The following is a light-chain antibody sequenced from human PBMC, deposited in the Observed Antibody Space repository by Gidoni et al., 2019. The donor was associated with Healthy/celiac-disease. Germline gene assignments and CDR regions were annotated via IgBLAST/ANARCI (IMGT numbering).Light chain of an antibody. CDR3: QQCYSTPMYT. CDR2: AAS. J-gene: IGKJ2*01. V-gene: IGKV1-39*01. Sequence: DIQMTQSPSSLSASVGDRVTITCRASQSSSSYLNWYQQKPGKATKLLIYAASSLQRGVPSRCSGSVSGTDFTLTISSLQPEDFATYYCQQCYSTPMYTFGQGSKLEIK. CDR1: QSSSSY.